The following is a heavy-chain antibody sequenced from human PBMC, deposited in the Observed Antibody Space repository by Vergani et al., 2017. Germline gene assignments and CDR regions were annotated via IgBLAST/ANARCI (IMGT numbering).Heavy chain of an antibody. CDR1: GFTFSACP. J-gene: IGHJ6*02. Sequence: EVQLLQSGGGVIQPGGSVRLSCAASGFTFSACPMTWVRQAPGKGLEWVSAISARYPSTYYADSVKGRFTISRDNSKNSLYLQMNSLRTEDTALYYCAKDIGVTTYYGMDVWGQGTTVTVSS. V-gene: IGHV3-43*02. D-gene: IGHD4-17*01. CDR3: AKDIGVTTYYGMDV. CDR2: ISARYPST.